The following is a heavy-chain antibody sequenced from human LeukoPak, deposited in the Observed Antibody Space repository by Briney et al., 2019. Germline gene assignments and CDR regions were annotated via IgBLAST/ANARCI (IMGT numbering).Heavy chain of an antibody. CDR2: IIPIFGTA. V-gene: IGHV1-69*01. CDR1: GGTFSSYA. J-gene: IGHJ4*02. D-gene: IGHD7-27*01. Sequence: SVKVSCKASGGTFSSYAISWVRQAPGQGLEWMGGIIPIFGTANYAQKFQGRVTITADESTSTAYMGLSSLRSEDTAVYYCARGDALTGDDPYYFDYWGQGTLVTVSS. CDR3: ARGDALTGDDPYYFDY.